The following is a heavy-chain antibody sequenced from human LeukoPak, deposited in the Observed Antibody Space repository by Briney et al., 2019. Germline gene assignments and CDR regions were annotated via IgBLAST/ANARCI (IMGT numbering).Heavy chain of an antibody. V-gene: IGHV4-61*01. CDR3: AREKDYDFWSGYYKGFYYFDY. J-gene: IGHJ4*02. CDR2: VYYSGST. Sequence: SETLSLTCTVSGGSVSRDNYYWTWIRQAPGKGLEWIGYVYYSGSTNYNPSLKSRVTISLDTSKNQFSLKLSSVTADDTAVYYCAREKDYDFWSGYYKGFYYFDYWGQGTLVTVSS. CDR1: GGSVSRDNYY. D-gene: IGHD3-3*01.